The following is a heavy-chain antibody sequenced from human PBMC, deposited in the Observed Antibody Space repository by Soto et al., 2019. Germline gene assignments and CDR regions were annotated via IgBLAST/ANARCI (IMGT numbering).Heavy chain of an antibody. CDR2: IYYSGST. D-gene: IGHD3-22*01. J-gene: IGHJ5*02. V-gene: IGHV4-59*01. Sequence: PSETLSLTCTVSGGSISSYYWSWIRQPPGKGLEWIGYIYYSGSTNYNPSLKSRVTISVDTSKNQFSLKLSSVTAADTAVYYCATKRYYDSSGYYYDWFDPWGQGTLVTVSS. CDR1: GGSISSYY. CDR3: ATKRYYDSSGYYYDWFDP.